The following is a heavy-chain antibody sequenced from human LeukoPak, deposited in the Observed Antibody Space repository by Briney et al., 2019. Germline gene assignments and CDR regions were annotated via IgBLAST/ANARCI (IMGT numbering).Heavy chain of an antibody. J-gene: IGHJ4*02. D-gene: IGHD6-13*01. CDR2: IDYSGST. CDR3: AGDKNSRRWSFY. Sequence: PETLSLTCTVSGGSVRRYYWSWIRQPPGKELEWIGYIDYSGSTNYNPSLKSRVTISVDTSKNQVSLKLTSVTAADTAVYYCAGDKNSRRWSFYWGQGTQVTVSS. CDR1: GGSVRRYY. V-gene: IGHV4-59*02.